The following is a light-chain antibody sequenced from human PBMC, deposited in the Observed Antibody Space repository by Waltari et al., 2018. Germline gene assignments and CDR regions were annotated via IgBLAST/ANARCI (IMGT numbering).Light chain of an antibody. CDR1: SSDIGYYIY. CDR3: SSYTTSSTVV. CDR2: DVS. Sequence: QSALTQPASVSGSPGQSITISCTGTSSDIGYYIYVSWYQQHPGKAPKLMIYDVSNRPSGVSNRFSGSKSGNTASLTISGLQAEDEADYYCSSYTTSSTVVFGGGTKRTVL. V-gene: IGLV2-14*03. J-gene: IGLJ2*01.